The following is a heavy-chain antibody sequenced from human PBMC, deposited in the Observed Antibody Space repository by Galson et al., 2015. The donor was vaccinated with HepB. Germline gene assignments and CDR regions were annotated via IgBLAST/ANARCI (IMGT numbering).Heavy chain of an antibody. CDR3: AREARYGGNSHFVY. V-gene: IGHV1-18*04. Sequence: SVKVSCKASGYTFTSHGISWVRQAPGQGLEWIGWISAYNGNTNYTQKLQGRVTMTTDTSTSTAYMELRSLRSDDTAVYYCAREARYGGNSHFVYWGQGTLVTVSS. J-gene: IGHJ4*02. CDR1: GYTFTSHG. D-gene: IGHD4-23*01. CDR2: ISAYNGNT.